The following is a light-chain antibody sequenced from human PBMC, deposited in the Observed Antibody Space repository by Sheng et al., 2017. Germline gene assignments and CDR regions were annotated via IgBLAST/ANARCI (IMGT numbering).Light chain of an antibody. CDR1: QGISSS. V-gene: IGKV1D-13*01. J-gene: IGKJ3*01. CDR3: QQYNDWPRA. CDR2: GAS. Sequence: AIQLTQSPSSLSASVGDRVTITCRASQGISSSLAWYQQKPGKAPKLLIYGASTLQSGVPSRFSGSGSGTDFTLIISSLQPEDFASYYCQQYNDWPRAFGPGTRVDIK.